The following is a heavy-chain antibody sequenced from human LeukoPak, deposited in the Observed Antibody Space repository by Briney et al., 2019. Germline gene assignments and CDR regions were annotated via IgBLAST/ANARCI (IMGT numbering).Heavy chain of an antibody. J-gene: IGHJ6*03. Sequence: GGSLRLSCAASGFTFSSYGMHWVRQAPGKGLEWVSYISSSSSTIYYADSVKGRFTISRDNAKNSLYLQMNSLRAEDTAVYYCARDRAFETYYYYMDVWGKGTTVTVSS. CDR3: ARDRAFETYYYYMDV. V-gene: IGHV3-48*01. D-gene: IGHD3-10*01. CDR1: GFTFSSYG. CDR2: ISSSSSTI.